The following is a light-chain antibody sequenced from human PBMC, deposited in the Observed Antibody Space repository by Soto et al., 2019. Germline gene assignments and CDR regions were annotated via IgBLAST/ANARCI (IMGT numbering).Light chain of an antibody. J-gene: IGLJ2*01. CDR1: SSDVGSYNL. V-gene: IGLV2-23*01. Sequence: QSALTQPASVSGSPGQSITISCTGTSSDVGSYNLVSWYQQHPGKDPKLMIYEGSKRPSGVSNRFSGYKSGNTASLTISGVQDEDEDDYYCCSYAGSSTWVFGGGTKVTVL. CDR3: CSYAGSSTWV. CDR2: EGS.